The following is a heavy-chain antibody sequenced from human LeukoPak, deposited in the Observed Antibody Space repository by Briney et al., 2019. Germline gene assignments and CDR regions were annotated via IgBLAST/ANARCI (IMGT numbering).Heavy chain of an antibody. CDR1: GYIFTGYF. J-gene: IGHJ4*02. CDR3: ARGPDHYYEDY. CDR2: INPSNGGT. V-gene: IGHV1-2*02. D-gene: IGHD3-22*01. Sequence: GASVKVSCKASGYIFTGYFLHWVRQAPGQGPEWMGWINPSNGGTKCAQKFQGTINMTRDPSIGEAYMELSSRRSDDTAVYCCARGPDHYYEDYWGQGTLVTVSS.